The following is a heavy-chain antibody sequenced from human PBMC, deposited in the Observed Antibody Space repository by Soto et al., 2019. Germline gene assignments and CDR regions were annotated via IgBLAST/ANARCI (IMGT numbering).Heavy chain of an antibody. Sequence: PGESLKISCKGSGYSFTSYWISWVRQMPGKGLEWMGRIDPSDSYTNYSPSFQGHVTISADKSISTAYLQWSSLKASDTAMYYCARGAGYCTNGVCSFDYWGQGTLVTVSS. CDR3: ARGAGYCTNGVCSFDY. V-gene: IGHV5-10-1*01. D-gene: IGHD2-8*01. J-gene: IGHJ4*02. CDR2: IDPSDSYT. CDR1: GYSFTSYW.